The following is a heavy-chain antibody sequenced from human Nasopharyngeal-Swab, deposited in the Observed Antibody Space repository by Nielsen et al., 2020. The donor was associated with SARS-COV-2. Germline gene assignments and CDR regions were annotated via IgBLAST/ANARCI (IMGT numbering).Heavy chain of an antibody. J-gene: IGHJ5*02. CDR1: GFTFSSYA. CDR2: ISYDGSNK. CDR3: AREGRGGKNWFDP. D-gene: IGHD4-23*01. V-gene: IGHV3-30-3*01. Sequence: GGSLRLSCAASGFTFSSYAMHWVRQATGKGLEWVAVISYDGSNKYYADSVKGRFTISRDNSKNTLYLQMNSLRAEDTAVYYCAREGRGGKNWFDPWGQGTLVTVSS.